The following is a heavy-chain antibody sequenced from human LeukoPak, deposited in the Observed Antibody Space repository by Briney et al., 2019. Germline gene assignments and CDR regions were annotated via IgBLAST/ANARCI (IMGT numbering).Heavy chain of an antibody. CDR2: IYYSGST. Sequence: SETLSLTCTVSGGSISCSSYYWGWIRQPPGRGLEWIGSIYYSGSTQYNPSLKSRVTISVDTSKNRFSLKLNSVTATDTAVYYCTSQYSSSWYQFDYWGQGTLVTVSS. J-gene: IGHJ4*02. V-gene: IGHV4-39*01. CDR1: GGSISCSSYY. CDR3: TSQYSSSWYQFDY. D-gene: IGHD6-13*01.